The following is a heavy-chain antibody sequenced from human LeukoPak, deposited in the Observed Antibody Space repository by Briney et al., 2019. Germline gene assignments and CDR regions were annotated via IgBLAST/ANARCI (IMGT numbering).Heavy chain of an antibody. CDR3: ARGSTYDFWSGDALDV. D-gene: IGHD3-3*01. CDR1: GFAFSSHA. J-gene: IGHJ3*01. CDR2: ISGSAEKT. Sequence: GGSLRLSCAVSGFAFSSHAMTWVRQAPGKGLEWVSSISGSAEKTYYADSVKGRFTISRDSSQKILNLQMDNLRVEDTAIYYCARGSTYDFWSGDALDVWGQGTMVTVAS. V-gene: IGHV3-23*01.